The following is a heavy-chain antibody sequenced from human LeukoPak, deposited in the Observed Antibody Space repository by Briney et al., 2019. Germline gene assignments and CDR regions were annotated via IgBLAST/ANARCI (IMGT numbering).Heavy chain of an antibody. V-gene: IGHV4-30-4*01. CDR3: ARLIRPSDAFDI. CDR1: GGSISSGDYY. Sequence: SQTLSLTCTVSGGSISSGDYYWSWIRQPPGKGLEWIGYIYYSGSTNYNPSLKSRVTISVDTSKNQFSLKLSSVTAADTAVYYCARLIRPSDAFDIWGQGTMVTVSS. D-gene: IGHD3-16*01. CDR2: IYYSGST. J-gene: IGHJ3*02.